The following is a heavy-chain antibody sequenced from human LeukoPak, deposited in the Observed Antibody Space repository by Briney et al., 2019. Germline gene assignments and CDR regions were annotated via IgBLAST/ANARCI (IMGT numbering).Heavy chain of an antibody. V-gene: IGHV4-4*07. CDR1: GDSISTYY. Sequence: SETLSLTCTVSGDSISTYYWSWIRRPAGKGLEWIGRIYTSGSSNYNPSLKSRVTMSVNTSKNQFSLKLSSVTAADTAVYYCARRDDYWGQGTLVTVSS. CDR2: IYTSGSS. CDR3: ARRDDY. J-gene: IGHJ4*02.